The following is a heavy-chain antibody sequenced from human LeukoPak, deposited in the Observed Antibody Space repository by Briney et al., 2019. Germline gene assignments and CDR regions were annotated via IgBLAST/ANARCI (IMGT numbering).Heavy chain of an antibody. Sequence: PGGSLRLSCAASGFTFDDYAMHWVRQAPGEGLEWVSGISWNSGSIGYADSVKGRFTISRDNAKNSLYLQMNSLRAEDTALYYCAKDIVGVTTSPTPLYGMEVWGQGTTVTVSS. V-gene: IGHV3-9*01. J-gene: IGHJ6*02. CDR1: GFTFDDYA. D-gene: IGHD4-4*01. CDR2: ISWNSGSI. CDR3: AKDIVGVTTSPTPLYGMEV.